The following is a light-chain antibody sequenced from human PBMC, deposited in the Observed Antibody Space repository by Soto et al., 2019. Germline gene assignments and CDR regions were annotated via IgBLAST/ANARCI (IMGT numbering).Light chain of an antibody. CDR3: QVWDSRTDHVV. J-gene: IGLJ2*01. CDR1: NIGWDH. Sequence: SYELTQSPSVSVAPGTTARITCGGNNIGWDHVQWYQQKPGQAPVLVIYYDGDRPSGIPERFSGSKSGNTATLTISRVEAGDEADYYCQVWDSRTDHVVFGGGTKLTVL. CDR2: YDG. V-gene: IGLV3-21*04.